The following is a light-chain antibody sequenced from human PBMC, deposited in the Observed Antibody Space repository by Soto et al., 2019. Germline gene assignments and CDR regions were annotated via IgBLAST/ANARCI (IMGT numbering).Light chain of an antibody. CDR1: SSDVGGYNY. CDR3: CSYSGSYTLGA. Sequence: QSALTQPRSVSGSPGQSVTISCTGTSSDVGGYNYVSWYQQHPGKAPKLMIYDVTARPSGVPDRFSCSKSGNTASLTISWLRAEDEADYYCCSYSGSYTLGAFGGGTKLTVL. CDR2: DVT. J-gene: IGLJ2*01. V-gene: IGLV2-11*01.